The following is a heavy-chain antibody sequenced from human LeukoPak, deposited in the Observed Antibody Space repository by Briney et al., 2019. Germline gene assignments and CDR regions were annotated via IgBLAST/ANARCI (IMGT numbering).Heavy chain of an antibody. Sequence: GGSLRLSCAASGFTFSSYSMTWVRQAPGKGLEWVSSISSSSSYIYYADSVKGRFTISRDNAKNSLYLQMNSLRAEDTAVYYCARDPPYGDHGSQDYWGQGTLVTVSS. CDR3: ARDPPYGDHGSQDY. CDR2: ISSSSSYI. D-gene: IGHD4-17*01. J-gene: IGHJ4*02. CDR1: GFTFSSYS. V-gene: IGHV3-21*01.